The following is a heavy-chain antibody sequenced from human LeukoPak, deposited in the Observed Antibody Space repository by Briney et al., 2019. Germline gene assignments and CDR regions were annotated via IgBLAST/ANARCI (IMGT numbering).Heavy chain of an antibody. J-gene: IGHJ4*02. CDR3: ARAGYSSGFTLGY. V-gene: IGHV3-74*01. CDR1: GFTFSSYW. Sequence: PGGSLRLSRAASGFTFSSYWMHWVRQAPGKGLVWVSRINSDGSSTSYADSVKGRFTISRDNAKNTLYLQMNSLRAEDTAVYYCARAGYSSGFTLGYWGQGTLVTVSS. CDR2: INSDGSST. D-gene: IGHD2-15*01.